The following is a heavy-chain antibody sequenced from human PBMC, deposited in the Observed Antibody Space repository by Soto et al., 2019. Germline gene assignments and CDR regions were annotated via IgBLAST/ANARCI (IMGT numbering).Heavy chain of an antibody. CDR2: LSGGGSST. J-gene: IGHJ5*02. D-gene: IGHD2-15*01. CDR3: AKDRRVVRAGDNWCDP. CDR1: GFTFCSYA. Sequence: PGGTLRLPCAGSGFTFCSYALNWVRQAPGKGLGGVSGLSGGGSSTYYADSVKGRFTSSRDNSKNTRYLHRNSLRAEDTALYYCAKDRRVVRAGDNWCDPRGHRTLITVAS. V-gene: IGHV3-23*01.